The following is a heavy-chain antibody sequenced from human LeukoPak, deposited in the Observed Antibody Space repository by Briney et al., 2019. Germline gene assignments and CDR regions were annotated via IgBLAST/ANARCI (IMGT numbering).Heavy chain of an antibody. D-gene: IGHD1-1*01. CDR2: INPNSGGT. J-gene: IGHJ4*02. Sequence: ASVKVSCKASGCTFTGYYMHWVRQAPGQGLEWMGWINPNSGGTNYAQKFQGRVTMTRDTSISTAYMELSRLRSDDTAVYYCARDRSGTSFSFDYWGQGTLVTVSS. CDR1: GCTFTGYY. CDR3: ARDRSGTSFSFDY. V-gene: IGHV1-2*02.